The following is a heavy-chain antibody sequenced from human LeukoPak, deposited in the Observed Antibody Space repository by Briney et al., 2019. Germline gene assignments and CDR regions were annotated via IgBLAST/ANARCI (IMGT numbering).Heavy chain of an antibody. CDR3: ARHPNLDY. Sequence: ASVKVSCKASGYTVTDYYMHWVRQAPGQGLEWMGWINPNSAGGTSYAQKFQDRVTLTRDTSISTVYMELSRLRSDDTAVYYCARHPNLDYWGQGTLVIVSS. V-gene: IGHV1-2*02. J-gene: IGHJ4*02. CDR1: GYTVTDYY. CDR2: INPNSAGGT.